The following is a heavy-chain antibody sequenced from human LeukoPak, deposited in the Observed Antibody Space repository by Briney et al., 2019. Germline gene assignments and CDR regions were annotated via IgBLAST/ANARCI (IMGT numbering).Heavy chain of an antibody. CDR1: GGSFSGYY. CDR2: INHSGST. J-gene: IGHJ4*02. V-gene: IGHV4-34*01. CDR3: ARRRHSGYEDY. D-gene: IGHD5-12*01. Sequence: PSETLSLTCAVYGGSFSGYYWSWIRQPPGKGLEWIGEINHSGSTNYNPSLKSRVTISVDTSKNQFSLKLSSVTAADTAVYYCARRRHSGYEDYWGQGTLVTVSS.